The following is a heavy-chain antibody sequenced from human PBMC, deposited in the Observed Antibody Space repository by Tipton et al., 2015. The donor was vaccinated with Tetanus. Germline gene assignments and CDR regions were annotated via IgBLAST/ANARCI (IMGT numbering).Heavy chain of an antibody. CDR1: GGSVSNGSYY. CDR3: ARDRGVRGGYYYYHGMDV. CDR2: ISNSGST. Sequence: TLSLTCTVSGGSVSNGSYYWSWIRQHPGEGLEWIGYISNSGSTYYNPSLKSRVTISVDTSQRQISLKVNSVTAADTAVYYCARDRGVRGGYYYYHGMDVWGQGTTVTVSS. V-gene: IGHV4-31*03. J-gene: IGHJ6*02. D-gene: IGHD3-10*01.